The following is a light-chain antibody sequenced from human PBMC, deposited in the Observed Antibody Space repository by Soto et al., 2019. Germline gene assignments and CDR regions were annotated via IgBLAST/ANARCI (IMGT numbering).Light chain of an antibody. CDR2: DVS. CDR1: SSDVGGYNY. Sequence: QSALTQPRSVSGSPGQSVTISCTGTSSDVGGYNYVSWYQQHPGKAPKPMIYDVSKRPSGVPDRFSGSKSGNTASLTISGLQAEDEADYYCCSYAGSYTYVFGTGTQLTVL. CDR3: CSYAGSYTYV. J-gene: IGLJ1*01. V-gene: IGLV2-11*01.